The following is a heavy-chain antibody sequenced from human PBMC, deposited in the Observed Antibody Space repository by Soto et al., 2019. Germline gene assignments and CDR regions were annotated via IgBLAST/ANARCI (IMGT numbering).Heavy chain of an antibody. D-gene: IGHD5-12*01. CDR3: ARIGEMATITSWYFDL. V-gene: IGHV4-34*01. CDR1: GGSFSGYY. J-gene: IGHJ2*01. Sequence: QVQLQQWGAGLLKPSETLSLTCAVYGGSFSGYYWSWIRQPPGKGLEWIGEINHSGSTNYNPSLTSRVTIAVDTSKNQFSLKLSSVTAADTAVYYCARIGEMATITSWYFDLWGRGTLVTVSS. CDR2: INHSGST.